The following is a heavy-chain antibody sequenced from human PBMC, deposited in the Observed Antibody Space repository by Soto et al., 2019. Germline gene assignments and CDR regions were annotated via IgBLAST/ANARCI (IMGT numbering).Heavy chain of an antibody. Sequence: QVQLQESGPGLVKPSETLSLTCTVSGGSISSYYWSWIRQPPGKGLEWIGYIDYSGSTNYNPSLKSRVTISVDTSKKQFSLKLSAVTAADTAVYYCARNIAARPDYYDYGMDVWGQGTTVTVSS. J-gene: IGHJ6*02. V-gene: IGHV4-59*01. D-gene: IGHD6-6*01. CDR1: GGSISSYY. CDR2: IDYSGST. CDR3: ARNIAARPDYYDYGMDV.